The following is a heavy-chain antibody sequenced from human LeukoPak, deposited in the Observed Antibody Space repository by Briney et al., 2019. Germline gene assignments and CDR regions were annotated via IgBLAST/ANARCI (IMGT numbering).Heavy chain of an antibody. CDR3: AKDIGWELVDAFDI. V-gene: IGHV3-21*01. CDR2: ISNSRSHI. J-gene: IGHJ3*02. CDR1: GFTFCRYS. Sequence: GGPLRLSCAASGFTFCRYSMNWLRQAPGKGREWVLSISNSRSHIYYADSVEGRFNITRDNAKNSPYLQMNRLRAEDTAVDYCAKDIGWELVDAFDIWGQGTMVTVSS. D-gene: IGHD1-26*01.